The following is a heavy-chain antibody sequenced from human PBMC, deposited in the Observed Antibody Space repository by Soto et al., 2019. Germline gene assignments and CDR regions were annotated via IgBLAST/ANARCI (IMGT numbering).Heavy chain of an antibody. CDR3: AREIVEMATVPFDY. V-gene: IGHV4-39*02. D-gene: IGHD3-22*01. Sequence: SETLSLTCTVSGGSISSSSYYWGWIRQPPGKGLEWIGSIYYSGSTYYNPSLKSRVTISVDTSKNQFSLKLSSVTAADTAVYYCAREIVEMATVPFDYWGQGTLVTVSS. CDR1: GGSISSSSYY. CDR2: IYYSGST. J-gene: IGHJ4*02.